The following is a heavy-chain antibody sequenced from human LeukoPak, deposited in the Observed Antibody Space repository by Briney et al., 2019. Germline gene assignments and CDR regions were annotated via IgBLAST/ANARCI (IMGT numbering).Heavy chain of an antibody. CDR3: AKGAWGGGDCCPFDY. CDR2: ISHDESNK. V-gene: IGHV3-30-3*01. J-gene: IGHJ4*02. CDR1: GFAFSRYA. D-gene: IGHD2-21*01. Sequence: GGSLRLSCAASGFAFSRYAMHWVRQAPGKGLEWVAIISHDESNKFFADSVKGRFTISRDNSQNTLYLQMNSLRAEDTAIYYCAKGAWGGGDCCPFDYWGQGTVVTVSS.